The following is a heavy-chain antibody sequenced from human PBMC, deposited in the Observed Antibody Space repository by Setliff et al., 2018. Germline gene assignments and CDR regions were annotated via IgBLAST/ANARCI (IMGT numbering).Heavy chain of an antibody. D-gene: IGHD2-15*01. V-gene: IGHV4-39*01. J-gene: IGHJ5*02. CDR3: ARHVDCSGGRCYSLSNWFDP. CDR2: IYYSGNI. CDR1: GGSISSDSYY. Sequence: SETLSLTCTVSGGSISSDSYYWGWIRQPPGKGLEWIGSIYYSGNIYYNPSLKGRVTMSVDTSKNQFSLKLRSVTAADTAIYYCARHVDCSGGRCYSLSNWFDPWGPGTLVTVSS.